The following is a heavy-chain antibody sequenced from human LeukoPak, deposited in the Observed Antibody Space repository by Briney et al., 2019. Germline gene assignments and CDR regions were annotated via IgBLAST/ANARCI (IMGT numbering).Heavy chain of an antibody. CDR3: ARRVLQWLPFDY. CDR1: GFTFSSYW. J-gene: IGHJ4*02. CDR2: IKQDGSEK. V-gene: IGHV3-7*01. D-gene: IGHD6-19*01. Sequence: GESLKISCAASGFTFSSYWMSWVRQAPGKGLEWVANIKQDGSEKYYVDSVKGRFTISRDNAKNSLYLQMNSLRAEDTAVYYCARRVLQWLPFDYWGQGTLVTVSS.